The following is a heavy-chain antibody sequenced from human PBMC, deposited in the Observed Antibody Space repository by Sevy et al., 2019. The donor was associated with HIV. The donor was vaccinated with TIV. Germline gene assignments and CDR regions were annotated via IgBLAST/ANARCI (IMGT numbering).Heavy chain of an antibody. V-gene: IGHV3-30*04. J-gene: IGHJ4*02. CDR3: ARDTGYDSSGYHDY. CDR2: ISYDGSNK. CDR1: GFTFSSYA. D-gene: IGHD3-22*01. Sequence: GSLRLSCAASGFTFSSYAMHWVRQAPGKGLEWVAVISYDGSNKYYADSVKGRFTISRDNSKNTLYLQMNSLRAEDTAVYYCARDTGYDSSGYHDYWGQGTLVTVSS.